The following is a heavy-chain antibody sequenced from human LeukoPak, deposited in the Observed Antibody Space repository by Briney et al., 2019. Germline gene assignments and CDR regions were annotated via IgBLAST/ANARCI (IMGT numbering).Heavy chain of an antibody. CDR2: INPNSGGT. CDR3: AREGYSYGLGY. Sequence: DSVKVSCKASGYTFTGYYMHWVRQAPGQGLELMGRINPNSGGTNYAQKFQGRVTMTRDTSISTAYMELSRLRSDDTAVYYCAREGYSYGLGYWGQGTLVTVSS. J-gene: IGHJ4*02. D-gene: IGHD5-18*01. V-gene: IGHV1-2*06. CDR1: GYTFTGYY.